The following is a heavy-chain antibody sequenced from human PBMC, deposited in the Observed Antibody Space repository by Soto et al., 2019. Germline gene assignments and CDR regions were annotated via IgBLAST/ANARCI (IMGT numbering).Heavy chain of an antibody. CDR1: GYTFTDYY. D-gene: IGHD2-2*01. J-gene: IGHJ6*02. V-gene: IGHV1-2*04. Sequence: QVQLVQSGAEVKKPGASLKVSCKASGYTFTDYYLHWVRLAPGQGLEWMGWINLNSGGTQYAQKFQGWVTMTRDTSISTAYMEVSRLRSDDAAVYYCARDSGGAIVVVPAAYGMDVWGQGTTVTVTS. CDR3: ARDSGGAIVVVPAAYGMDV. CDR2: INLNSGGT.